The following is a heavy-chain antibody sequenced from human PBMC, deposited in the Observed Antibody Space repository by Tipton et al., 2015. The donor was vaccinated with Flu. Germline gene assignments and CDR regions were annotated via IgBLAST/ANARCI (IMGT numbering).Heavy chain of an antibody. Sequence: TLSLTCAVSGYSISSDYYWGWIRQPPGKGLEWIGSIYDSGSTYYNPSLKSRVTISVDTSKNQFSLKLSSVTAADTAVYYCARLPTGFFDSSGSFDYWGPGTLVTVSS. CDR3: ARLPTGFFDSSGSFDY. V-gene: IGHV4-38-2*01. J-gene: IGHJ4*02. D-gene: IGHD3-22*01. CDR2: IYDSGST. CDR1: GYSISSDYY.